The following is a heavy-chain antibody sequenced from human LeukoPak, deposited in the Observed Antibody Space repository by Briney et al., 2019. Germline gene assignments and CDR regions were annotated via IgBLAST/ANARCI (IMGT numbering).Heavy chain of an antibody. Sequence: SQTLSLTCAISEYSVSSNSAAWNWIRQSPSRGLEWLGRTYYRSKWYNDYAVSVKSRITINPDTSKNQFSLQLNSVTPEDTAVYYCARVRTYSSGWSAYYYMDVWGKGATVTVSS. CDR2: TYYRSKWYN. CDR3: ARVRTYSSGWSAYYYMDV. J-gene: IGHJ6*03. D-gene: IGHD6-19*01. CDR1: EYSVSSNSAA. V-gene: IGHV6-1*01.